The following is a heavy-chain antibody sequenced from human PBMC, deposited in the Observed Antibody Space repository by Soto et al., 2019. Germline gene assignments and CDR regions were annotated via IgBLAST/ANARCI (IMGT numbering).Heavy chain of an antibody. CDR1: RYTFISYG. CDR3: ARDQTKWLPDAFDI. Sequence: HVQLVQSGAEVNKPGASLKFSCKASRYTFISYGARWVRQDPGQGLEWLRWISPYKGKTNFAQKFQSTITMTTDTSTSTVYMELRRLRTDYTAVYYCARDQTKWLPDAFDIWGQGTMVVVSS. CDR2: ISPYKGKT. J-gene: IGHJ3*02. V-gene: IGHV1-18*01. D-gene: IGHD5-12*01.